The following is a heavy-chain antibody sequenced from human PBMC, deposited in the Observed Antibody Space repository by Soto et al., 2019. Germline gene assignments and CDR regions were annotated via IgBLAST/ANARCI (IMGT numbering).Heavy chain of an antibody. Sequence: TSETLSLTCTVSGGSISSGGYYWIWIRQHPGKGLEWIGYIYYSGSTYYNPSLKSRVTISVDTSKNQFSLKLSSVTAADTAVYYCARDAGVVPFDYWGQGTLVTVSS. CDR3: ARDAGVVPFDY. CDR1: GGSISSGGYY. V-gene: IGHV4-31*03. D-gene: IGHD2-15*01. CDR2: IYYSGST. J-gene: IGHJ4*02.